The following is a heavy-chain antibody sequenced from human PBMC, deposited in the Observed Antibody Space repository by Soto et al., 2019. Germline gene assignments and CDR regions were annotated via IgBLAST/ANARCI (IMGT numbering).Heavy chain of an antibody. Sequence: GGSLRLSCAASGFTFSSSAISWVRQAPGKGLEWVSAISAGGATTYYADSVKGRFTVSRDNSMNTLYLQMNSLRAEDTAVYYCVKGYMTTVSYDCCGHGTLVTDPS. D-gene: IGHD4-17*01. J-gene: IGHJ4*01. CDR2: ISAGGATT. V-gene: IGHV3-23*01. CDR3: VKGYMTTVSYDC. CDR1: GFTFSSSA.